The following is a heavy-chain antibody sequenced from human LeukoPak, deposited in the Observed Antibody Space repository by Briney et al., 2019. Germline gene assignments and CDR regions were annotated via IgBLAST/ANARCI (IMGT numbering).Heavy chain of an antibody. J-gene: IGHJ3*02. V-gene: IGHV3-53*01. CDR1: GFTVSSNY. D-gene: IGHD2-21*01. CDR3: ARDSSPAEIESGAFDI. Sequence: PGGSLRLSCAASGFTVSSNYMSWVRQAPGKGLEWVSVIYSGGSTYYADSVKGRFTISRDNSRNTLYLQMNSLRAEDTAVYYCARDSSPAEIESGAFDIWGQGTMVTVSS. CDR2: IYSGGST.